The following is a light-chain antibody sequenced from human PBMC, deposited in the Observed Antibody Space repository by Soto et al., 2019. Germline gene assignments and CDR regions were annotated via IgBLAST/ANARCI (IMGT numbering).Light chain of an antibody. CDR3: QQYGSSPA. J-gene: IGKJ4*01. Sequence: EIVLTQSPGTLSLSPGERATLSCRASQSVTSSYLAWYQQKPGQAPRPLIYGASSRATGIPDRFSGSGSGTDFTLTISRLEPEDFAVYSCQQYGSSPAFGGGTKVEIK. CDR2: GAS. V-gene: IGKV3-20*01. CDR1: QSVTSSY.